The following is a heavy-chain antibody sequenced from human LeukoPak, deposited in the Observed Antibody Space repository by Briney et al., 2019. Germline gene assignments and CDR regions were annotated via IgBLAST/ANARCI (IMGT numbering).Heavy chain of an antibody. J-gene: IGHJ4*02. Sequence: GGSLRLSCAASGFTFSSYGMHWVRQAPGKGLEWVAVIWYDGSNKYYADSVKGRFTISRDNSKNTLYLQMNSLRPEDAAVYFCAKELHGSGNYAFDYWGQGTLVTVSS. CDR3: AKELHGSGNYAFDY. D-gene: IGHD3-10*01. CDR2: IWYDGSNK. CDR1: GFTFSSYG. V-gene: IGHV3-33*06.